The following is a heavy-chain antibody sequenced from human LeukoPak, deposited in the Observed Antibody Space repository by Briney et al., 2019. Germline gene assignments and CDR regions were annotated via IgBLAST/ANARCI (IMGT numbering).Heavy chain of an antibody. CDR2: IYYTGGET. D-gene: IGHD1-14*01. CDR1: GGSINNYY. Sequence: SETLSLTCTVSGGSINNYYWSWIRQPPGKGLEWIGYIYYTGGETNFNPSLKSRLTISVDTSKNQFSLMLTSVTAADTAVYYCARQPGGTAAFDIWAQGTMVTVSS. V-gene: IGHV4-59*08. J-gene: IGHJ3*02. CDR3: ARQPGGTAAFDI.